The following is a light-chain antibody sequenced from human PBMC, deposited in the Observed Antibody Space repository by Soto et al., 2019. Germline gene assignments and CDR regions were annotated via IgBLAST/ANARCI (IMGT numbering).Light chain of an antibody. V-gene: IGKV1-5*03. CDR1: QTISSW. J-gene: IGKJ1*01. Sequence: DIQMTQSPSTLSASLGDRVSVTCRASQTISSWLAWYQQKSGTAPKLLIYKASSLEIGVPSRFRGSGSGTEFTLTISSLQPDDFATYYCQQYSSYPWTFGQGTKVDIK. CDR2: KAS. CDR3: QQYSSYPWT.